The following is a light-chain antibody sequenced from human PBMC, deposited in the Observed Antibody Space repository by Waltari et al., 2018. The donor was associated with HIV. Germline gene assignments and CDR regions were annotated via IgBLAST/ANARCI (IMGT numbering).Light chain of an antibody. V-gene: IGKV1-39*01. Sequence: DIQMTQSPSSLSASIGDRVTLTCRASQNISSYLNWNQQKPGKAPRFLIYAASSLQSGVPSTFSGSGSGTDFTLTISSLQREDFATYYCQQSVNTPLTFGGGTKVEIK. CDR1: QNISSY. J-gene: IGKJ4*01. CDR3: QQSVNTPLT. CDR2: AAS.